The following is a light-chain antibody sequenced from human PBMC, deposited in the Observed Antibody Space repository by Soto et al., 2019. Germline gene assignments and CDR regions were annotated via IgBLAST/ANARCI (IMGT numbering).Light chain of an antibody. J-gene: IGKJ5*01. V-gene: IGKV1-9*01. CDR3: QQRKSYPIT. CDR1: QDINTY. CDR2: AAS. Sequence: DILLTQSPSFLSASVGDRVTITCRASQDINTYLAWYQQKPGKAAKLLIFAASTLQNGVPSRFSGSGSGTEFTVTITSLQPEDFATYYCQQRKSYPITFGQGTRLEIK.